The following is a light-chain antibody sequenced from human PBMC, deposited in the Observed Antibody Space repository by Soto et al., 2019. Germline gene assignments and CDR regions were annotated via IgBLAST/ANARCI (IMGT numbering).Light chain of an antibody. J-gene: IGLJ1*01. Sequence: QAVVTQSPSASASLGASVKLTCTLSSGHSSYAIAWHQQQPEKGPRYLMKLNSDGSHSKGDGIPDRFSGSSSGAERYLTISILQSEDEADYYCQTWVTGIYVFGTGTKVTVL. CDR2: LNSDGSH. CDR1: SGHSSYA. CDR3: QTWVTGIYV. V-gene: IGLV4-69*01.